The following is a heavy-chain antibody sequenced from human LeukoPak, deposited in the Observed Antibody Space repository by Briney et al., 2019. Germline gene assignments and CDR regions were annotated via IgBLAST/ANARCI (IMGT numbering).Heavy chain of an antibody. J-gene: IGHJ4*02. D-gene: IGHD5-18*01. CDR3: ARRDTVMVTIDY. CDR2: INPSGGST. CDR1: GYTFTNYY. Sequence: ASVKVSCKASGYTFTNYYMLWVRQAPGQGLEWMGIINPSGGSTSYAQKFQGRVTVTRDTSTSTVYMELSSLRSEDTALYYCARRDTVMVTIDYWGQGTLVTVSS. V-gene: IGHV1-46*01.